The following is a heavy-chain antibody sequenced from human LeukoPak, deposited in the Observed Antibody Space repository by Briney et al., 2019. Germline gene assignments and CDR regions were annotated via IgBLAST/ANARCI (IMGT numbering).Heavy chain of an antibody. Sequence: GGSLRLSCEASGFTFSGNWMSWVRQAPGKGLEWAASINPDGSQKLYVDSVKGRFTISRDNTKSSLYLQMNSLGAEDTAMYYCAKLLGTATTYDSWGQGTRVTVSS. CDR2: INPDGSQK. CDR1: GFTFSGNW. CDR3: AKLLGTATTYDS. D-gene: IGHD5-24*01. J-gene: IGHJ4*02. V-gene: IGHV3-7*01.